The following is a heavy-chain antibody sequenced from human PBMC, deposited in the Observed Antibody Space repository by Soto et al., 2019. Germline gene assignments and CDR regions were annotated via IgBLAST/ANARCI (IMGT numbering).Heavy chain of an antibody. CDR3: ASELYYYGSGSHFDY. D-gene: IGHD3-10*01. V-gene: IGHV3-23*01. J-gene: IGHJ4*02. CDR2: ISGSGGST. CDR1: GLNFSSYA. Sequence: GGSLRLSCAASGLNFSSYAMSWVRQAPGKGLEWVSAISGSGGSTYYADSVKGRFTISRDNSKNTLYLQMNSLRAEDTAVYYCASELYYYGSGSHFDYWGQGTLVTVSS.